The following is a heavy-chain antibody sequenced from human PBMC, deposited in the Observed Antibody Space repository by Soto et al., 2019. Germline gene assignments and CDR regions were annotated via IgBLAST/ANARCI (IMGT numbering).Heavy chain of an antibody. V-gene: IGHV3-48*01. CDR3: ASTTSPDAY. CDR2: VNSGSTSV. CDR1: GFTFNSYS. Sequence: EVQLVESGGGLVQPGGSLRLSCVASGFTFNSYSMNWVRQAPGKGLERISYVNSGSTSVFYADSVQGRFTISRDNAKNSLYLQMNSLRAEDTAVYYCASTTSPDAYWGQGTLVTVSS. D-gene: IGHD1-26*01. J-gene: IGHJ4*02.